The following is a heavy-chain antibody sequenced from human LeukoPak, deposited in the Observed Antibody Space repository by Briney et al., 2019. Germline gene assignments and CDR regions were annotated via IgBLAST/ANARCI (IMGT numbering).Heavy chain of an antibody. CDR1: AFIFSNYA. V-gene: IGHV3-33*01. J-gene: IGHJ3*02. CDR3: ARELIVGGNSWGAFDI. D-gene: IGHD1-26*01. CDR2: ISYDGRNK. Sequence: GGSLRLSCAASAFIFSNYAMHWVRQAPGKGLEWVAVISYDGRNKYYADSVKGRFTISRDNSKNTLYVQMNSLRSEDTAMYYCARELIVGGNSWGAFDIWGQGTMVAVSS.